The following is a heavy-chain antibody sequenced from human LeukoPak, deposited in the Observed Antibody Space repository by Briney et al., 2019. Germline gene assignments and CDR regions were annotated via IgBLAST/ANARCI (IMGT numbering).Heavy chain of an antibody. D-gene: IGHD6-6*01. CDR3: ARRREGSSSVDS. J-gene: IGHJ4*02. V-gene: IGHV4-39*01. CDR2: IYYSGST. Sequence: SETLSLTCTVSGGSIGSSGHYWGWLRQAPGKGLEWIGNIYYSGSTYYNPSLKSRVTISVDTSKNQFSLKLSSVTAADTAVYYCARRREGSSSVDSWGQGSLVTVSS. CDR1: GGSIGSSGHY.